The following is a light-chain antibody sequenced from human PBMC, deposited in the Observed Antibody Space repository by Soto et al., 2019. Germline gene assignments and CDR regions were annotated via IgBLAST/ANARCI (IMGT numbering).Light chain of an antibody. CDR3: AAWDDSLSGPV. CDR1: RSNIGSNY. Sequence: QLVLTQPPSASGTPGQRVTISCSGSRSNIGSNYVYWYQQLPGTAPKLLIYRNYQRPSGVPDRFSGSKSGTSASLAIRGLRSEDEADYYCAAWDDSLSGPVFGGGTKVTVL. CDR2: RNY. V-gene: IGLV1-47*01. J-gene: IGLJ2*01.